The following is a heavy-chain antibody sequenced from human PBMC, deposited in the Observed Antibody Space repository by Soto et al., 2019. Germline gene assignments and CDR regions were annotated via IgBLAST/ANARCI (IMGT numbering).Heavy chain of an antibody. J-gene: IGHJ4*02. V-gene: IGHV3-23*01. Sequence: GGSLRLSCAASGFTFSSYAMSWVRQAPGKGLEWVSGISDSGGSTYYGDSVRGRFTISRDNSKTTLYLQMSSLRAEDTAVYFCAKDRWGSIATGSSCESWGQGALVTVSS. D-gene: IGHD6-25*01. CDR3: AKDRWGSIATGSSCES. CDR1: GFTFSSYA. CDR2: ISDSGGST.